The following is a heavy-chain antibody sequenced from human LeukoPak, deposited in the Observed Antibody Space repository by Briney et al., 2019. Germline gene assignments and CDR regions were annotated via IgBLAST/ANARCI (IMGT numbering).Heavy chain of an antibody. CDR3: AGGYSDAFDI. CDR2: INPNSGGT. D-gene: IGHD5-18*01. V-gene: IGHV1-2*02. J-gene: IGHJ3*02. Sequence: ASVKVSCKASGYTFTGYYMHWVRQAPGQGLEWMGWINPNSGGTNYAQKFQGRVTITRDTSASTAYMELSSLRSEDTAVYYCAGGYSDAFDIWGQGTMVTVSS. CDR1: GYTFTGYY.